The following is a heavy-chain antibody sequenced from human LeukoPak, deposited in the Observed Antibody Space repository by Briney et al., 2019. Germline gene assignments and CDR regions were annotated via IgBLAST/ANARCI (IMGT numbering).Heavy chain of an antibody. V-gene: IGHV3-48*01. CDR3: ARAGSTVGFDY. J-gene: IGHJ4*02. Sequence: GGSLRLSCAASGFTFSSYSMNWVRQAPGKGLEWVSYISSSSSTIYYADPVKGRFTISRDNAKNSLYLQMNSLRAEDTAVYYCARAGSTVGFDYWGQGTLVTVSS. CDR1: GFTFSSYS. D-gene: IGHD2-2*01. CDR2: ISSSSSTI.